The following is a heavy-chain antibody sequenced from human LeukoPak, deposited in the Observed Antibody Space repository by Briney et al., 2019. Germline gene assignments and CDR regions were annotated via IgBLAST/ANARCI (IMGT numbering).Heavy chain of an antibody. CDR1: GFSFSTYG. J-gene: IGHJ4*02. CDR2: AQGDGRLQ. D-gene: IGHD6-19*01. Sequence: SLRLSCAASGFSFSTYGMHWVRQAPGKGLEWVAAAQGDGRLQYYADSVKGRFTISKDISKSTLYVQMNSLRAEDTAVYYCAKVGSSGWYSHYFDYWGQGTLVTVSS. CDR3: AKVGSSGWYSHYFDY. V-gene: IGHV3-33*06.